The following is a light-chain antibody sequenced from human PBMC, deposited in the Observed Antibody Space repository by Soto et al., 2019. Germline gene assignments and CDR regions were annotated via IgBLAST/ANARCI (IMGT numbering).Light chain of an antibody. CDR2: KAS. CDR3: QHYNSYSEA. CDR1: QTISSW. J-gene: IGKJ1*01. V-gene: IGKV1-5*03. Sequence: DIQMTQSPSTGFGSVGDRVTITCRASQTISSWLAWYQQKPGKAPKLLIYKASTLKSGVPSRFSGSGSGTEFTLTISSLQPDDFATYYCQHYNSYSEAFGQGTKVDNK.